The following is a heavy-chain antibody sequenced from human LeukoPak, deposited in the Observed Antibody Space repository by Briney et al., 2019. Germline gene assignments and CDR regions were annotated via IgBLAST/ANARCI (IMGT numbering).Heavy chain of an antibody. D-gene: IGHD3-3*01. Sequence: PGRSLRLSCAASGFTVGRYSMHWVRQAPGKGLEWVAAISSDGSRKYYADSVKGRFTISRDHSNNTVDLQMNSLRAEDTAVYYCTLPTSTIFGVVTHPLWGQGTLVTVSS. J-gene: IGHJ4*02. CDR3: TLPTSTIFGVVTHPL. V-gene: IGHV3-30-3*01. CDR2: ISSDGSRK. CDR1: GFTVGRYS.